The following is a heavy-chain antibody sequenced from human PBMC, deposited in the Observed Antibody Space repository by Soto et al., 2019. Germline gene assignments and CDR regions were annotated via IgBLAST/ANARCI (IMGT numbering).Heavy chain of an antibody. CDR3: AREAYYDSSGYYRLWYFDL. V-gene: IGHV1-8*01. D-gene: IGHD3-22*01. CDR2: MNPNSGNT. J-gene: IGHJ2*01. Sequence: QVQLVQSGAEVKKPGASVKVSCKASGYTFTSYDINWVRQATGQGLEWMGWMNPNSGNTGYAQKFRGRVTMTRNTSISTAYMELSSLRSEDTAVYYCAREAYYDSSGYYRLWYFDLWGRGTLVTVSS. CDR1: GYTFTSYD.